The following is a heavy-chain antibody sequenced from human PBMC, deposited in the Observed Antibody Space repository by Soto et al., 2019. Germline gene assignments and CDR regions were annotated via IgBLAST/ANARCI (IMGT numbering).Heavy chain of an antibody. CDR2: ISSSSSYI. D-gene: IGHD5-12*01. V-gene: IGHV3-21*01. CDR1: GFTFSSYS. CDR3: ARDSGYSGYDLRFDP. J-gene: IGHJ5*02. Sequence: EVQLVESGGGLVKPGGSLRLSCAASGFTFSSYSMNWVRQAPGKGLEWVSSISSSSSYIYYADSVKGRFTISRDNAKNSLYLQMNSLRAEDTAVYYCARDSGYSGYDLRFDPWGQGTLVTVSS.